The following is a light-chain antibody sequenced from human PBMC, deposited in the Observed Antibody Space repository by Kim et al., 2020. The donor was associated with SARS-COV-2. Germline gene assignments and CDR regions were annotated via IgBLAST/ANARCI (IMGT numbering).Light chain of an antibody. CDR2: EDI. Sequence: GKAVTLSCTRSSGGIGSSYVQWFQQRPGSAPTIVIYEDIHRPSGVPDRFSGSIDRSSNSASLTISGLKTEDEADYYCQTYDTTTGVFGGGTQLTVL. CDR1: SGGIGSSY. CDR3: QTYDTTTGV. V-gene: IGLV6-57*03. J-gene: IGLJ3*02.